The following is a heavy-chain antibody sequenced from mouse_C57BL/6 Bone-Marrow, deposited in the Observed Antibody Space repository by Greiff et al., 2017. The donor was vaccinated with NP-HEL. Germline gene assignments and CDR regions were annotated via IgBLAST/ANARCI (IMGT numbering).Heavy chain of an antibody. CDR3: ARDGSSYGFAY. CDR2: IDPSDSYT. V-gene: IGHV1-69*01. J-gene: IGHJ3*01. D-gene: IGHD1-1*01. Sequence: QVQLQHPGAELVMPGASVKLSCKASGYTFTSYWMHWVKQRPGQGLEWIGEIDPSDSYTNYNQKFKGKSTLTVDKSSSTAYMQLSSLTSEDSAVYDCARDGSSYGFAYWGQGTLVTVSA. CDR1: GYTFTSYW.